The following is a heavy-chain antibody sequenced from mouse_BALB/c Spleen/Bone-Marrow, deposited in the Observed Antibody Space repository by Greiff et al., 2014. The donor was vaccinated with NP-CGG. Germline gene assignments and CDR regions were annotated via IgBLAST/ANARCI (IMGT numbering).Heavy chain of an antibody. J-gene: IGHJ2*01. CDR1: GFSLTDYG. CDR2: IWGAGIT. V-gene: IGHV2-6-5*01. D-gene: IGHD4-1*01. CDR3: AKLTWDEGDY. Sequence: QVQLQQSGPCLVAPPQSLSITCTVSGFSLTDYGVSWIRQPPGKGLEWLGVIWGAGITYYNSALKSRLSISKDNSKSQVFLKMNSLQTDDTAMYYCAKLTWDEGDYWGQGTTLTVSS.